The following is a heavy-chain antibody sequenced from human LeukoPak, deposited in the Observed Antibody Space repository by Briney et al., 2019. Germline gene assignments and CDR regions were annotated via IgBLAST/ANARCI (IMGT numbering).Heavy chain of an antibody. D-gene: IGHD7-27*01. CDR2: IRSGTATI. CDR1: GFTFSSYA. J-gene: IGHJ4*02. V-gene: IGHV3-48*01. Sequence: GGSLRLSCAASGFTFSSYAMNWVRQAPGKGLEWISYIRSGTATIYYADSVKGRFTISRDNAKNSLYLQMNSLRAEDTAVYYCARDENWAFDYWGQGSLVTVSS. CDR3: ARDENWAFDY.